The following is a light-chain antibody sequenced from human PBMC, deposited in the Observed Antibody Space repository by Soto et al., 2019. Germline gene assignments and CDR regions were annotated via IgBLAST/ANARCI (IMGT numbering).Light chain of an antibody. J-gene: IGLJ1*01. CDR1: NSDVGGYNF. V-gene: IGLV2-14*03. Sequence: QSVLTQPASVSGSPGQSITISCTGTNSDVGGYNFVSWYQQHPGKAPKLMIYEVTSRPSGVSNRFSGSKSGNTASLTISVLQAEDEADYYCNSYTTSSTLVFGTGTKVTVL. CDR2: EVT. CDR3: NSYTTSSTLV.